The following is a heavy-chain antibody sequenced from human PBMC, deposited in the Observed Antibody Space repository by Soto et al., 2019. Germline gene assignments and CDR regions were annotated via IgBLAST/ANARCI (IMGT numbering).Heavy chain of an antibody. CDR1: GGSISSSSYY. CDR3: ARRSDDFWSGYCPTNYYYYGMDV. J-gene: IGHJ6*02. CDR2: IYYSGST. D-gene: IGHD3-3*01. Sequence: PSETLSLTCTVSGGSISSSSYYWGWIRQPPGKGLEWIGSIYYSGSTYYNPSLTSRVTISVDTSKNQFSLKLSSVTAADTAVYYCARRSDDFWSGYCPTNYYYYGMDVWGQGTTVTVSS. V-gene: IGHV4-39*01.